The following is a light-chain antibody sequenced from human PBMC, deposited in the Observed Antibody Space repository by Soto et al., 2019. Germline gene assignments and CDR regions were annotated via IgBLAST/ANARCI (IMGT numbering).Light chain of an antibody. V-gene: IGLV2-14*01. CDR1: SSDIGDYNY. CDR2: DVS. Sequence: QSALAQPASVSGSPGQSITISCVGTSSDIGDYNYVSWYQQHPGKVPKVIIYDVSNRPSGVSYRFSGTKSGNTASLTVSGLQAEDEADYYCCSYTRFGTLIFGTGTMVTVL. CDR3: CSYTRFGTLI. J-gene: IGLJ1*01.